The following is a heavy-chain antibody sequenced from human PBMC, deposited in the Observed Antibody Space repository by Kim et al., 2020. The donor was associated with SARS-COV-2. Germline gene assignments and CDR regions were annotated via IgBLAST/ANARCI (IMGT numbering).Heavy chain of an antibody. V-gene: IGHV1-2*06. CDR2: INADNGGT. Sequence: ASVKVSCKASGYTFTGYYMHWVRQAPGQGLEWMGRINADNGGTNYSQKFQGRVTITRDTSISTAYMELSRLRSDDTAVYYCAREGTAITFFGVVAHYYY. CDR3: AREGTAITFFGVVAHYYY. D-gene: IGHD3-3*01. CDR1: GYTFTGYY. J-gene: IGHJ6*01.